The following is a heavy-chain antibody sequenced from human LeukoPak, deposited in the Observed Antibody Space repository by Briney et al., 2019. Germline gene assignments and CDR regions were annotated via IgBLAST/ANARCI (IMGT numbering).Heavy chain of an antibody. CDR3: ARGPSGYHNT. J-gene: IGHJ4*02. Sequence: GGSLRLSCTASGFTFGDYALNWIRQAPGKGLEWVGFIRRRAYGGTTEYAASGKGRFTISRDDSKSIAYLQMNSLKTEDTAVYYCARGPSGYHNTGGQGTLVTVSS. V-gene: IGHV3-49*03. CDR2: IRRRAYGGTT. D-gene: IGHD5-12*01. CDR1: GFTFGDYA.